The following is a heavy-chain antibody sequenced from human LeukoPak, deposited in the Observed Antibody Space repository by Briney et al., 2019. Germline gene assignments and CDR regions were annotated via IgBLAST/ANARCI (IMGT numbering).Heavy chain of an antibody. CDR2: INAYNGNT. V-gene: IGHV1-18*01. CDR1: GYTFTGNG. CDR3: ARAGYCSGAACYAEGIDY. D-gene: IGHD2-2*01. J-gene: IGHJ4*02. Sequence: ASVKVSCKASGYTFTGNGITWVRQASGQGLEWMGWINAYNGNTVYAQMFEGRVTLITDTSTTTAYMELTNLRSDDTAIYYCARAGYCSGAACYAEGIDYWGQGTLVTVSS.